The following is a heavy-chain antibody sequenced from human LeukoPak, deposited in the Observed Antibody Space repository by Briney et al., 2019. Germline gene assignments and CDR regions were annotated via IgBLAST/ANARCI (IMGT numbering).Heavy chain of an antibody. CDR3: ARDLYDILTGYYTQYPTFDY. V-gene: IGHV1-18*04. J-gene: IGHJ4*02. Sequence: ASVKVSCKASGYTFTSYYMHWVRQAPGQGLEWMGWISAYNGNTNYAQKLQGRVTMTTDTSTSTAYMELRSLRSDDTAVYYCARDLYDILTGYYTQYPTFDYWGQGTLVTVSS. CDR1: GYTFTSYY. D-gene: IGHD3-9*01. CDR2: ISAYNGNT.